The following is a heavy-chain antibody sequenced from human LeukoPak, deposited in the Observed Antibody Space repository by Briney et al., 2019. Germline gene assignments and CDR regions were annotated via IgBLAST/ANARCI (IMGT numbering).Heavy chain of an antibody. V-gene: IGHV3-7*01. CDR2: IKQDGSEK. CDR1: GFTLSSYW. Sequence: GGSLRLSCAASGFTLSSYWMSWVRQAPGKGLEWVANIKQDGSEKYYVDSVKGRFTISRDNAKNSLYLQMNSLRAEDTAVYYCARAPYDFWSGYLHGMDVWGQGTTVTVSS. CDR3: ARAPYDFWSGYLHGMDV. D-gene: IGHD3-3*01. J-gene: IGHJ6*02.